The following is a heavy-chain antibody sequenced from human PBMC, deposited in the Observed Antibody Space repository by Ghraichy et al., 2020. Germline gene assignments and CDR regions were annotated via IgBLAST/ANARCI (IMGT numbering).Heavy chain of an antibody. J-gene: IGHJ3*02. Sequence: GGSLRLSCAASGITLSNYWMHWVRQDSRKGLVWVSRINNDGSSTRYADSVKGRFIISRDNAKNTLYLEMNSLRVEDTAVYFCTGERGTPAPTTVAFEIWGQGTEVT. D-gene: IGHD6-25*01. V-gene: IGHV3-74*01. CDR1: GITLSNYW. CDR2: INNDGSST. CDR3: TGERGTPAPTTVAFEI.